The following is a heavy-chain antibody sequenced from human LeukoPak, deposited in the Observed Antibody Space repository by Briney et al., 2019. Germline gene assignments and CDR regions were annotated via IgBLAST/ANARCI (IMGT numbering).Heavy chain of an antibody. V-gene: IGHV4-4*07. Sequence: SETLSLTCAVSGDSFSTSYWTWIRQPAGKGLEWIGRIYTSGSTNYNPSLKSRVTMSIDTSKEQFSLKLSSVTAADTAVYYCARDLGYDSSGYHYWGQGTLVTVSS. D-gene: IGHD3-22*01. CDR1: GDSFSTSY. CDR3: ARDLGYDSSGYHY. J-gene: IGHJ4*02. CDR2: IYTSGST.